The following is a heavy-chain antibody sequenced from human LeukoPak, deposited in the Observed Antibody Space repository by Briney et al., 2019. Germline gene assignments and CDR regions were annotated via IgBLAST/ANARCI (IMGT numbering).Heavy chain of an antibody. D-gene: IGHD1/OR15-1a*01. CDR3: ARDPRNKGLDP. CDR1: KFTFSNYG. Sequence: PGGSLRLSCTASKFTFSNYGMQWVRQAPGKGLEWVAVVSSDGGTKYYADSVKGRFTISRDNAKNTLYLQMNGLRDEDTAVYYCARDPRNKGLDPWGQGTLVTVSS. CDR2: VSSDGGTK. V-gene: IGHV3-30*03. J-gene: IGHJ5*02.